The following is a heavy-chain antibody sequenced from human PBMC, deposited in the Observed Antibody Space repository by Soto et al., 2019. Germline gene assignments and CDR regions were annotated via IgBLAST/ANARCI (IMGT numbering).Heavy chain of an antibody. D-gene: IGHD3-10*01. CDR2: IFYSGST. CDR3: ARAPRGNYGYPSYFDY. Sequence: PSETLSLTCTVSGGSISSSSYKWGWIRQPPGKSLEWIGNIFYSGSTKYNPSLKSRVTISVDTSKNQFSLKLSSVTAADTAVYYCARAPRGNYGYPSYFDYWGQGTLVTVSS. V-gene: IGHV4-39*07. CDR1: GGSISSSSYK. J-gene: IGHJ4*02.